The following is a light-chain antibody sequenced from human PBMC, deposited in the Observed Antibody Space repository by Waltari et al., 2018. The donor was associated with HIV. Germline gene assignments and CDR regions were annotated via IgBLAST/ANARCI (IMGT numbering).Light chain of an antibody. Sequence: SFDLTQPSPVSVSPGQTARIPCSGTGVAKKFVRWFQQKPGRPPTLVIYKDTERPSEIPERFSGSSSGTTATLTITGAQVEDEADYYCYCAADKNVLGGGTKLTVL. CDR2: KDT. CDR1: GVAKKF. J-gene: IGLJ2*01. V-gene: IGLV3-27*01. CDR3: YCAADKNV.